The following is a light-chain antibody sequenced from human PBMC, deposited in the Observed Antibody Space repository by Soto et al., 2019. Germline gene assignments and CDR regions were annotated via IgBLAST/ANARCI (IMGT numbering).Light chain of an antibody. CDR1: KLGNRF. CDR3: QAWDSTTDVV. V-gene: IGLV3-1*01. CDR2: EDT. J-gene: IGLJ2*01. Sequence: SYELTQPPSVSVSPGLTASITCSGNKLGNRFICWYQQKPGQSPVLVIYEDTKRPSGIPERFSGSHSGNAATLTISGTQAMDEADYYCQAWDSTTDVVFGGGTKLTVL.